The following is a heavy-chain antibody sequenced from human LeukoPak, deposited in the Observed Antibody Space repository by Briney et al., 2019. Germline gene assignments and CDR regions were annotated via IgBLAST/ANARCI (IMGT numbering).Heavy chain of an antibody. Sequence: SETLSLTCAVYGGSFSGYYWSWLRQPPGKGLEWIGEINHSGSTNYNPSLKSRVTISVDTSKIQFSLKLSSVTAADTAVYYCAREGANDAFDIWGQGTMVTVPS. CDR2: INHSGST. CDR1: GGSFSGYY. J-gene: IGHJ3*02. D-gene: IGHD1-26*01. V-gene: IGHV4-34*01. CDR3: AREGANDAFDI.